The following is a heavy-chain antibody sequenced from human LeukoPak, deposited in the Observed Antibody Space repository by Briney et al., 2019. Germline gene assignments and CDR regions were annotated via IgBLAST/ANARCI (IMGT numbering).Heavy chain of an antibody. CDR2: ISSSGSTI. V-gene: IGHV3-48*03. D-gene: IGHD3-22*01. Sequence: GGSLRLSCAASGFNFSSYEMNWVRQAPGKGLEWVSYISSSGSTIYYADSVKGRFTISRDNAKNSLYLQMNSLRAEDTAVYYCALPRGAYYDSSGSLFDYWGQGTLVTVSS. CDR1: GFNFSSYE. CDR3: ALPRGAYYDSSGSLFDY. J-gene: IGHJ4*02.